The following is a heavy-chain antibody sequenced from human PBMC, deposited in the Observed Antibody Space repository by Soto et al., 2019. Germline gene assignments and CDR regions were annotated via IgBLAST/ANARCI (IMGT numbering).Heavy chain of an antibody. D-gene: IGHD3-9*01. CDR1: GGSFSGYY. Sequence: SETLSLTCAVYGGSFSGYYWSWIRQPPGKGLEWIGEINHSGSTNYNPSLKSRVTISVDTSKNQFSLKLSSVTAADTAVYYCARGLSDILTDAYNWFDPWGQGTLVTVSS. CDR2: INHSGST. J-gene: IGHJ5*02. CDR3: ARGLSDILTDAYNWFDP. V-gene: IGHV4-34*01.